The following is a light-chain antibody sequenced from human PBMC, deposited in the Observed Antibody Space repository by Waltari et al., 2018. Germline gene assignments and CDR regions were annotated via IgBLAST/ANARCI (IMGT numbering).Light chain of an antibody. CDR3: SSDAGSNSYV. J-gene: IGLJ1*01. CDR2: EVS. V-gene: IGLV2-8*01. Sequence: QSALTQPPSASGSPGQSVTISCTGTSSDVGGYNYVSWYQQHPGKAPKLMIYEVSKRPSGVPYLFPGAKSGNTASLTVAGLQAEDEADYYCSSDAGSNSYVFGTGTKVTVL. CDR1: SSDVGGYNY.